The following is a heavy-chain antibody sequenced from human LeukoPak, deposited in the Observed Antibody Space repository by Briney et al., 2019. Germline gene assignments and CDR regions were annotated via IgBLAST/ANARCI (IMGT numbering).Heavy chain of an antibody. Sequence: GGSLRLSCAASGFTVSSNYMSWVRQAPGKGLEWVSVIYSDGSTYYADSVKGRFTISRHNSKNTLYLQMNSLRAEDTAVYYCARVVGATIDYWGQGTLVTVSS. CDR1: GFTVSSNY. CDR2: IYSDGST. J-gene: IGHJ4*02. V-gene: IGHV3-53*04. CDR3: ARVVGATIDY. D-gene: IGHD1-26*01.